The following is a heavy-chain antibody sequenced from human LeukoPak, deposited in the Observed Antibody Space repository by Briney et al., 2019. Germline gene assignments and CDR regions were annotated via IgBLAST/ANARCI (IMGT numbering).Heavy chain of an antibody. CDR3: ARGKTYYDISKDAFDI. CDR1: SGSISSYY. Sequence: PSETLSLTCTVSSGSISSYYWSWIRQPPGKGLEWIGYIYYSGSTNYNPSLKSRVTISVDTSKNQFSLKLSSVTAADTAVYYCARGKTYYDISKDAFDIWAQGTMVTVSS. J-gene: IGHJ3*02. D-gene: IGHD3-22*01. V-gene: IGHV4-59*01. CDR2: IYYSGST.